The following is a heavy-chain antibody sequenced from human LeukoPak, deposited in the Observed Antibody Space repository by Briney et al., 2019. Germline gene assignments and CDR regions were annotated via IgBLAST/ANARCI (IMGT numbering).Heavy chain of an antibody. CDR1: GGSISSGSYY. D-gene: IGHD6-25*01. CDR3: ASDAAMSEREWFDP. Sequence: SETLSLTCTVSGGSISSGSYYWSWIRQPAGKGLEWIGRIYTSGSTNYNPSLKSRVAISVDTSKNQFSLKLSSVTAADTAVYYCASDAAMSEREWFDPWGQGTLVTVSS. J-gene: IGHJ5*02. CDR2: IYTSGST. V-gene: IGHV4-61*02.